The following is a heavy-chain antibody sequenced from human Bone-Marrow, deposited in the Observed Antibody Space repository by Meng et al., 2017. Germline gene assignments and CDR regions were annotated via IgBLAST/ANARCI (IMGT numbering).Heavy chain of an antibody. CDR2: INHSGST. Sequence: QVQLQQGGAGLLKPSETLSLTCAVYGGSFSGYYWSWIRQPPGKGLEWIGEINHSGSTNYNPSLKSRVTISVDTSKNQFSLKLSSVTAADTAVYYCAREASPEYYFDYWGQGTLVTVSS. CDR1: GGSFSGYY. CDR3: AREASPEYYFDY. J-gene: IGHJ4*02. D-gene: IGHD1-14*01. V-gene: IGHV4-34*01.